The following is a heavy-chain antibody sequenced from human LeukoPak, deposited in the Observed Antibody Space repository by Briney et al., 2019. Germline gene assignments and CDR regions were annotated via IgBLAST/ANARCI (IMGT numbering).Heavy chain of an antibody. D-gene: IGHD3-22*01. V-gene: IGHV3-48*03. CDR3: ARDTDDSSGFEDAFDI. Sequence: GGSLRLSCAASGFTFSRYEMNWVRQAPGKGLEWVSYISSSGSTIYYADSVKGRFTISRDNAKNSLYLQMNSLRAEDTAVYYCARDTDDSSGFEDAFDIWGQGTMVTVSS. CDR2: ISSSGSTI. CDR1: GFTFSRYE. J-gene: IGHJ3*02.